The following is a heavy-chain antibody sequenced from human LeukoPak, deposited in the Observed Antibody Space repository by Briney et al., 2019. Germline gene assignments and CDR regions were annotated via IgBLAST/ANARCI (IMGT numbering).Heavy chain of an antibody. J-gene: IGHJ4*02. D-gene: IGHD3-3*01. CDR3: ARIDFWSGYWFDY. V-gene: IGHV1-69*13. CDR1: GGTFSSYA. CDR2: IIPIFGTA. Sequence: SVKVSCKGSGGTFSSYAISWVRQAPGQGLEWMGGIIPIFGTANYAQKFQGRVTITADESTSTAYMELSSLRSEDTAVYYCARIDFWSGYWFDYWGQGTLVTVSS.